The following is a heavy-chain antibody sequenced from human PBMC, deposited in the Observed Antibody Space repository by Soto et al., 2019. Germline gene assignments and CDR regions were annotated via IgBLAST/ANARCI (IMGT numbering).Heavy chain of an antibody. J-gene: IGHJ5*02. CDR1: GGSISRYY. CDR2: IYYSGST. V-gene: IGHV4-59*01. Sequence: QVQLQESGPGLVKPSETLSLTCTVSGGSISRYYWSWIRQPPGKGLEWIGYIYYSGSTNYNPSLKSRVTISVDTSKNQFSLKLSSVTAADTAVYYCARDRGDYDFWSGNKGRFDPWGQGTLVTVSS. CDR3: ARDRGDYDFWSGNKGRFDP. D-gene: IGHD3-3*01.